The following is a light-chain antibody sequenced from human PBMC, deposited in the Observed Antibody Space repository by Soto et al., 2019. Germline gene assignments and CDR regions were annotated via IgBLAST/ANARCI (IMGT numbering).Light chain of an antibody. V-gene: IGKV3-20*01. CDR1: QSLSTRL. CDR3: QQYGSSPT. J-gene: IGKJ5*01. CDR2: GAS. Sequence: EIVLTQSPGTLSLFPGERATLSCRASQSLSTRLLAWYQKKPGQAPRLLIYGASSRATGIPDRFSGSVSGTDFTLTISRLEPEDFAVYYCQQYGSSPTFGQGTRLEIK.